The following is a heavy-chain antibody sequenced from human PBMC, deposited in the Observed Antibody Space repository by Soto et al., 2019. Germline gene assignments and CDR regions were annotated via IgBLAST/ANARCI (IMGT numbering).Heavy chain of an antibody. CDR3: VRRVSGNYDY. Sequence: EVQLAESGGGMVKPGGSLRLSCVASGFTFSSYDMHWVRQAPGKGLEYVSSISSNGGTTYYGNSVKGRFTISRDNSNNTLYLQMGSLRAEDMAVYYCVRRVSGNYDYWGQGTLVTVSS. V-gene: IGHV3-64*01. J-gene: IGHJ4*02. CDR2: ISSNGGTT. CDR1: GFTFSSYD. D-gene: IGHD1-7*01.